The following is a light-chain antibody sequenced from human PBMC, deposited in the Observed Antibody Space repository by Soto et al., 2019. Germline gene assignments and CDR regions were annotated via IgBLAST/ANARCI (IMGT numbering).Light chain of an antibody. CDR1: SSDVGAYNY. J-gene: IGLJ1*01. CDR2: EVT. CDR3: CSYTSSTNYV. V-gene: IGLV2-14*01. Sequence: QSVLTQPASVSGSPGQSITISCTGTSSDVGAYNYVSWYQHHPGKVPKLLIYEVTNRPSGVSDRFSGSKSGNTASLTISGLQAEDEADYYCCSYTSSTNYVFGAGTKVTVL.